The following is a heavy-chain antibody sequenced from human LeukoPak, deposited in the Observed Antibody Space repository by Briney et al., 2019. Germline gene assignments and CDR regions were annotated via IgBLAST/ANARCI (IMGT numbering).Heavy chain of an antibody. CDR2: VNDSGGT. V-gene: IGHV4-34*01. CDR1: IDSFTNYY. D-gene: IGHD2-2*01. Sequence: SETLSLTCAVYIDSFTNYYWNWIRQTPGKGLEWIGEVNDSGGTNINPSLRSRVILSVDTSKNQFSLKVSSVTAADTAVYYCARGRTGYHLLPTKKDSDYYYMDVWGKGTTVTVSS. J-gene: IGHJ6*03. CDR3: ARGRTGYHLLPTKKDSDYYYMDV.